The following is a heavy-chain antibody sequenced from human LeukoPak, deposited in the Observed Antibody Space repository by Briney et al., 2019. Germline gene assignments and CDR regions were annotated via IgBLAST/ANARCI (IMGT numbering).Heavy chain of an antibody. D-gene: IGHD6-19*01. CDR1: GVPFSNYY. Sequence: SSETLSLTCAVSGVPFSNYYWSWVRQSPRQGLEWIGEINHSGYTNYSPSLKSRVTMSIDTSKNQFSLILTSVTAADAGVYYCTRAVAGHPDWGQGTLVTVSS. CDR2: INHSGYT. CDR3: TRAVAGHPD. V-gene: IGHV4-34*01. J-gene: IGHJ4*02.